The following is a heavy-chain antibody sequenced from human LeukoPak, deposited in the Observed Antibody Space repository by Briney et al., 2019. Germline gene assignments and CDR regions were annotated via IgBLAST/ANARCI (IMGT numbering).Heavy chain of an antibody. CDR2: ISTYNGDA. CDR3: AREGLGELTLDY. CDR1: GYTFTSYG. V-gene: IGHV1-18*01. D-gene: IGHD3-16*01. Sequence: ASVKVSCKASGYTFTSYGISWVRQAPGQGLEWMGWISTYNGDANYAQKLQGRVTMTTDTSTNTAYMELRSLRSDDTAVYYCAREGLGELTLDYWGQGTLVTDSS. J-gene: IGHJ4*02.